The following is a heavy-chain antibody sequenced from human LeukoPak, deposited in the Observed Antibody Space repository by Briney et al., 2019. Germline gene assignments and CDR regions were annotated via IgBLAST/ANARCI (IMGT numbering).Heavy chain of an antibody. V-gene: IGHV1-69*05. Sequence: ASVKVSCKASGGTFSSYAISWVRQAPGQGLEWMGGIIPIFGTANYAQKFQGRVTITTDESTSTAYMELSSLRSEDTAVYYCARVQLERRGAHGMDVWGQGTTVTVSS. D-gene: IGHD1-1*01. CDR3: ARVQLERRGAHGMDV. CDR2: IIPIFGTA. CDR1: GGTFSSYA. J-gene: IGHJ6*02.